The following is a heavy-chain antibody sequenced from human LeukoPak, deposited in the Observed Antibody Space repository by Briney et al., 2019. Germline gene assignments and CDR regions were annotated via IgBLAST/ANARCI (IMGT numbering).Heavy chain of an antibody. CDR2: ISSSSSYI. CDR3: ANIQLWLLYFDY. CDR1: GFTFSSYS. D-gene: IGHD5-18*01. Sequence: GGSLRLSCAASGFTFSSYSMNWVRQAPGKGLEWVSSISSSSSYIYYADSVKGRFTISRDNAKNSLYLQMNSLRAEDTAVYYCANIQLWLLYFDYWGQGTLVTVSS. J-gene: IGHJ4*02. V-gene: IGHV3-21*04.